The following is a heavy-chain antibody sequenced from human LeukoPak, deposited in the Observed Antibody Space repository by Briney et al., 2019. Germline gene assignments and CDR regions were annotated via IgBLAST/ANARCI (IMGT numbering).Heavy chain of an antibody. CDR2: INHSGST. D-gene: IGHD2-2*01. CDR1: GESFSGYY. J-gene: IGHJ4*02. CDR3: ARLIVVFDY. Sequence: SGTLSLTCAVYGESFSGYYWSWIRQPPGKGLEWIGEINHSGSTNYNPSLKSRVTISVDTSKNQFSLKLSSVTAADTAVYYCARLIVVFDYWGQGTLVTVSS. V-gene: IGHV4-34*01.